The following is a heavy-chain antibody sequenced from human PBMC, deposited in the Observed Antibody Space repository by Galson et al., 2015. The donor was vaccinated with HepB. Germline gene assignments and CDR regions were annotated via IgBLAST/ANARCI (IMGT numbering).Heavy chain of an antibody. Sequence: SLRLSCAASGFTFSSYAMSWVRQAPGKGLRWVSAIDYSGVGTYYADSVEGRFTISRDNSRNTLYLQMNSLRVDDTAIYYCAKGDPMAGTRSPDYWGQGTLVTVSS. CDR3: AKGDPMAGTRSPDY. D-gene: IGHD6-19*01. CDR2: IDYSGVGT. J-gene: IGHJ4*02. V-gene: IGHV3-23*01. CDR1: GFTFSSYA.